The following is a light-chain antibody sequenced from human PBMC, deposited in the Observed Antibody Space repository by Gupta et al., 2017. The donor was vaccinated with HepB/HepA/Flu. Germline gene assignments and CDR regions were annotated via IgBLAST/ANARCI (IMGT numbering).Light chain of an antibody. CDR1: QSITSNY. V-gene: IGKV3-20*01. J-gene: IGKJ3*01. CDR3: QQDDNTPFT. CDR2: GTS. Sequence: EIVLTQSPGTLSLSPGERATLSCRASQSITSNYLAWYQQKPGQAPRLLIYGTSSRAAGIPDRFSGSGSVTDFTLTISRLEPEDFAVYYCQQDDNTPFTFGPGTKVDIK.